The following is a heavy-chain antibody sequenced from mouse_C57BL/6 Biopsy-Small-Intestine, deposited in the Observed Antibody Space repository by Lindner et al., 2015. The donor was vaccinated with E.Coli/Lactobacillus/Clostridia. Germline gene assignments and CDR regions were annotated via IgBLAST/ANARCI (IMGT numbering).Heavy chain of an antibody. CDR1: GFNIKDGY. J-gene: IGHJ4*01. Sequence: VQLQESGAELVRPGASVKLSCTASGFNIKDGYMHWVKQRPEQGLEWIGWIDPENGDTEYASKFQGKATITADTSSNTAYLQLSSLTSEDTAVYYCTSGALLSMDYWGQGTSVTVSS. CDR3: TSGALLSMDY. CDR2: IDPENGDT. V-gene: IGHV14-4*01. D-gene: IGHD2-10*01.